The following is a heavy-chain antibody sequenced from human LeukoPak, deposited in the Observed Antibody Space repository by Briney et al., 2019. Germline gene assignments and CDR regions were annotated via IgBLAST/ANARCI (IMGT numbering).Heavy chain of an antibody. J-gene: IGHJ5*02. CDR3: AREGRGVA. CDR1: DDSITIYY. D-gene: IGHD3-10*01. Sequence: SETLSLTCTVSDDSITIYYWSWIRQPPGKGLEWIGYIDHTGSTNYNPSLNSRVTISRGTSKNQFSLKLSSVTAADTAIYYCAREGRGVAWGQGTLVTVSS. CDR2: IDHTGST. V-gene: IGHV4-59*12.